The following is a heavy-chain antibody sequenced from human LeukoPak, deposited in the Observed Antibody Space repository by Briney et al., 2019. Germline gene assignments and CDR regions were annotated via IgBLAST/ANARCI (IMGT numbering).Heavy chain of an antibody. CDR3: ARVGRGDYTWGSYSFDY. J-gene: IGHJ4*02. D-gene: IGHD3-16*01. CDR2: ISNSGST. CDR1: GGSISNYY. V-gene: IGHV4-59*01. Sequence: SETLSLTCSVSGGSISNYYWSWIRQPPGKGLEWIGYISNSGSTNYNPSLKSRVTISVDTSKDQFSLRLSSVTPADTAVYYCARVGRGDYTWGSYSFDYWGQGTLVTVSS.